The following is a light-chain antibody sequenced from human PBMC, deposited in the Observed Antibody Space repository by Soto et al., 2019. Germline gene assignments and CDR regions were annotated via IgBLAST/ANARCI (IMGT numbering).Light chain of an antibody. CDR3: QTWGTGMNWV. J-gene: IGLJ3*02. V-gene: IGLV4-69*01. CDR2: LNNDGSH. CDR1: TGHSHYA. Sequence: QSVLTQSPSASASLGASVKLTCTLSTGHSHYAVAWHQQQAEKGPRFLMKLNNDGSHYRGDGIPDRFSGSSSGTERYLTSSSLQSDDEPDYCCQTWGTGMNWVFGAGTKPTVL.